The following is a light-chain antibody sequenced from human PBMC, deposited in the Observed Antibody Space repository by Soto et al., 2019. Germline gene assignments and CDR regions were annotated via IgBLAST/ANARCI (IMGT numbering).Light chain of an antibody. V-gene: IGKV1-12*01. CDR3: QQVTSSPLT. Sequence: DIQMTQSPSSVSASVGDRVTITCRASQGISSWLAGYQQKPGKAPQLPIYAASTLQTGVPSRFGGRGSATDLSLTISRLQPEESATYFCQQVTSSPLTFGGGTKVEIK. J-gene: IGKJ4*01. CDR1: QGISSW. CDR2: AAS.